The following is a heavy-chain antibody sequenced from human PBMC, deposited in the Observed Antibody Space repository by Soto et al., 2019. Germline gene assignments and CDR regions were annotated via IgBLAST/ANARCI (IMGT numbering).Heavy chain of an antibody. D-gene: IGHD3-22*01. V-gene: IGHV3-30-3*01. CDR2: ISYDGSNK. Sequence: PGGSLRLSCAASGFTFSSYSMHWVRQAPGKGLEWVAVISYDGSNKYYADSVKGRFTISRDNSKNTLYLQMNSLRAEDTAVYYCARDSGYYYDSTSPWGYFDYWGQGTLVTVSS. CDR1: GFTFSSYS. J-gene: IGHJ4*02. CDR3: ARDSGYYYDSTSPWGYFDY.